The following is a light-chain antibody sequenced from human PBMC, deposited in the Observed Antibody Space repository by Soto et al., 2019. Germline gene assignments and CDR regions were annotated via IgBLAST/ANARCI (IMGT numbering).Light chain of an antibody. J-gene: IGLJ2*01. CDR1: SSNIGSNY. CDR2: DND. CDR3: GVWDSSLSAVV. Sequence: QSVLTQPPSVSAAPRQKVTISCSGSSSNIGSNYVSWYHQLPGTAPKLVIYDNDKRPPGIPDRFSGSRSGTSATLAITGLQTGDEGDYYCGVWDSSLSAVVFGGGTKLTVL. V-gene: IGLV1-51*01.